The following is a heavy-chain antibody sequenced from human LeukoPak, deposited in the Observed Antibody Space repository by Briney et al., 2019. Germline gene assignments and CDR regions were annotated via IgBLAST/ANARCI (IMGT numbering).Heavy chain of an antibody. Sequence: ASVKVSCKASGYTFTGYYMHWVRQAPGQGLEWMGWINPNSGGTNYAQKFQGRVTMTRDTSISTAYMELSRLRSDDTAVYYCARVEGSGIENWFDPWGQGTLVTVSS. CDR3: ARVEGSGIENWFDP. D-gene: IGHD3-10*01. CDR2: INPNSGGT. CDR1: GYTFTGYY. J-gene: IGHJ5*02. V-gene: IGHV1-2*02.